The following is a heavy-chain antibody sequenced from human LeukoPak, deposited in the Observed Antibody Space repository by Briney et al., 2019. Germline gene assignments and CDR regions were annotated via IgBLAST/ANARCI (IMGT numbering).Heavy chain of an antibody. J-gene: IGHJ4*02. CDR3: ARSALSYSNYGY. V-gene: IGHV1-2*02. CDR2: INPNSGGT. D-gene: IGHD4-4*01. CDR1: GYTFTGYH. Sequence: ASVKVSCKASGYTFTGYHMHWVRQAPGQGLEWMGWINPNSGGTNYAQKFQGRVTMTRDTSISTAYMELSRLRSDDTAVYYCARSALSYSNYGYWGQGTLVTVSS.